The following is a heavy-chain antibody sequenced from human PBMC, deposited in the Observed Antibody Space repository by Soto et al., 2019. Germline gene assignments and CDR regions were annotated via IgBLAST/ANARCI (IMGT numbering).Heavy chain of an antibody. D-gene: IGHD3-22*01. CDR2: IYSGGST. Sequence: GGSLRLSCAASGFTVSSNYMSWVRQAPGKGLEWVSVIYSGGSTYYADSVKGRFTISRDNSKNTLYLQMNSLRAEDTAVYYCARGVYDSSGYYYRTFDIWGQGTMVTVSS. CDR3: ARGVYDSSGYYYRTFDI. J-gene: IGHJ3*02. CDR1: GFTVSSNY. V-gene: IGHV3-53*01.